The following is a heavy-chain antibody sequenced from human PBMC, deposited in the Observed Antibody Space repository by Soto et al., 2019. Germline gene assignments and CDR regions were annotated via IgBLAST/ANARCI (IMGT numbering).Heavy chain of an antibody. Sequence: EVQMLESGGGLVQPGGSLRLSCAASGFTFSSYAMSWVRQAPGKWLEWVSAISGSGGSTYYADSVKGRFTISRDNSKNTLYLQMNSLRAEDTAVYYCAKERLPSIAALNYWGQGTLVTVSS. CDR1: GFTFSSYA. CDR3: AKERLPSIAALNY. D-gene: IGHD6-6*01. J-gene: IGHJ4*02. V-gene: IGHV3-23*01. CDR2: ISGSGGST.